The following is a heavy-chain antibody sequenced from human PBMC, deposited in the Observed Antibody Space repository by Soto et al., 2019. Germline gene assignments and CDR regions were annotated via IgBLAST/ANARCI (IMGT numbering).Heavy chain of an antibody. CDR3: ASSPIVVVPAATNWFDP. Sequence: TLSLTCTVSGGSISSGDYYWSWIRQPPGKGLEWIGYIYYSGSTNYNPSLKSRVTISVDTSKNQFSLKLSSVTAADTSVYYCASSPIVVVPAATNWFDPWGQGTLVTVSS. CDR1: GGSISSGDYY. J-gene: IGHJ5*02. V-gene: IGHV4-30-4*01. D-gene: IGHD2-2*01. CDR2: IYYSGST.